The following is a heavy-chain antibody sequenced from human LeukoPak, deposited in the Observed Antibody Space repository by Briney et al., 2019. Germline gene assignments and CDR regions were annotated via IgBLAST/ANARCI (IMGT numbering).Heavy chain of an antibody. V-gene: IGHV3-23*01. D-gene: IGHD3-22*01. J-gene: IGHJ4*02. Sequence: GGSLRLSCAASGFTFSSYAMSWVRQAPGKGLEWVSAISGSGGSTYYADSVKGRFTISRDNSKNTLYLQMNSLRAEDTAVYYCAKGDYYDSSGYYGGYWGQGTLVTVSS. CDR1: GFTFSSYA. CDR2: ISGSGGST. CDR3: AKGDYYDSSGYYGGY.